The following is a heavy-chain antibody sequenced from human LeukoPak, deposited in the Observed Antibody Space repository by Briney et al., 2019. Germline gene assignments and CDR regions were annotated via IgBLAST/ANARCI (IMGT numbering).Heavy chain of an antibody. CDR2: ISYDGSNK. J-gene: IGHJ4*02. Sequence: GGSLRLSCAASGFTFSSYGMHWVRQAPGKGLEWVAVISYDGSNKYYADSVKGRFTISRDNSKNTLYLQMNSLRAEGTAVYYCAKDNTVTTDYFDYWGQGTLVTVSS. V-gene: IGHV3-30*18. D-gene: IGHD4-17*01. CDR1: GFTFSSYG. CDR3: AKDNTVTTDYFDY.